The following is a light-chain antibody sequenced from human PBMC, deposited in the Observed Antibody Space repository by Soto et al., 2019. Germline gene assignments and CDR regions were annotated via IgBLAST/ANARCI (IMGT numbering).Light chain of an antibody. CDR1: QSVSSY. J-gene: IGKJ1*01. Sequence: PGERATLSCRASQSVSSYLAWYQQKPGQAPRLLIYDAYNRATGIPARFSGSGSGTDFTLTIRSLEPEDFAVYYCKQRSNWLWTFGQGTKVDIK. V-gene: IGKV3-11*01. CDR3: KQRSNWLWT. CDR2: DAY.